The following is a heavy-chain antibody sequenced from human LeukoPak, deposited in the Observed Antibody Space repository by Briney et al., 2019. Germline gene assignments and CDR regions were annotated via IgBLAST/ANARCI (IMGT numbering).Heavy chain of an antibody. CDR3: ARAYCGGDCYSRALGI. Sequence: GGSLRLSCAASGFTFSDYYMSWVRQAPGKGLEWVSGINWNGGSTGYADSVKGRFTISRDNAKNSLYLQMNSLRAEDTALYYCARAYCGGDCYSRALGIWGQGTMVTVSS. D-gene: IGHD2-21*02. V-gene: IGHV3-20*04. CDR2: INWNGGST. CDR1: GFTFSDYY. J-gene: IGHJ3*02.